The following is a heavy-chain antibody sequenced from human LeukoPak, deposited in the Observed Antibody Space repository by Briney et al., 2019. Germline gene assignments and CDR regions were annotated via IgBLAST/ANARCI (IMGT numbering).Heavy chain of an antibody. D-gene: IGHD6-6*01. V-gene: IGHV4-59*08. CDR3: AGVNSSSNYYYYMDV. CDR1: GGSISSYY. J-gene: IGHJ6*03. Sequence: PSETLSLTCTVSGGSISSYYWSWIRQPPGKGLEWIGYIYYRGSTNYNPSLKSRVTISVDTSKNQFSLKLSSVTAADTAVYYCAGVNSSSNYYYYMDVWGKGTTVTVSS. CDR2: IYYRGST.